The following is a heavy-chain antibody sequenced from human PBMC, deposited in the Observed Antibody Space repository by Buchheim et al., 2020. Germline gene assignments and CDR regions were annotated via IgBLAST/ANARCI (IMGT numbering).Heavy chain of an antibody. J-gene: IGHJ4*02. D-gene: IGHD1-26*01. Sequence: QLQLQESGPGLVKPSETLSLTCSVSGGSISSSSYYWGWIHQPPGMGLEWIGSISYSGSTSYNPSLKSRVTISMDASKNQFSLKLSSVTAADTGVYYCARISGSYWYWGQGT. CDR2: ISYSGST. CDR1: GGSISSSSYY. V-gene: IGHV4-39*07. CDR3: ARISGSYWY.